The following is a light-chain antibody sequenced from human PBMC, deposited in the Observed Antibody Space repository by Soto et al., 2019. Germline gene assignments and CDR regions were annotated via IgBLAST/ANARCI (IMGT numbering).Light chain of an antibody. CDR2: DTF. CDR3: RQRSDWPRT. J-gene: IGKJ1*01. CDR1: QSVGSQ. Sequence: EIVLTQSPATLSLSPGERATLSCRASQSVGSQLAWFQHKPGQAPRLLIYDTFNRATGIPARFSGSGSGTDFKFTSSRLEPEDFAVYYCRQRSDWPRTFGQGTKVEIK. V-gene: IGKV3-11*01.